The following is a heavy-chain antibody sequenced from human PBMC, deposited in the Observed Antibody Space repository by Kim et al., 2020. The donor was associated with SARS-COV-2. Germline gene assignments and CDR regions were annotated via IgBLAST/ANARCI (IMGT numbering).Heavy chain of an antibody. CDR3: AKALAYCGGDCFYWYFDL. Sequence: GGSLRLSCAASGFTFSSYAMSWVRQAPGKGLEWVSAISGSGGSTYYADSVKGRFTISRDNSKNTLYLQMNSLRAEDTAVYYCAKALAYCGGDCFYWYFDLWGRGTLVTVSS. CDR2: ISGSGGST. D-gene: IGHD2-21*02. V-gene: IGHV3-23*01. J-gene: IGHJ2*01. CDR1: GFTFSSYA.